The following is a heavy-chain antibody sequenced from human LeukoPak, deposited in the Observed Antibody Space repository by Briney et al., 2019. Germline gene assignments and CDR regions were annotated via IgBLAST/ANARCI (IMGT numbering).Heavy chain of an antibody. Sequence: GGSLRLSCAASGFTFSSYSMNWVRQAPGKGLEWVSYISSSSSTIYYADSVKGRFTISRDNSKNTLYLQMNSLRAEDTAVYYRARANSSSWFDYWGQGTLVTVSS. CDR2: ISSSSSTI. D-gene: IGHD6-13*01. CDR3: ARANSSSWFDY. CDR1: GFTFSSYS. J-gene: IGHJ4*02. V-gene: IGHV3-48*01.